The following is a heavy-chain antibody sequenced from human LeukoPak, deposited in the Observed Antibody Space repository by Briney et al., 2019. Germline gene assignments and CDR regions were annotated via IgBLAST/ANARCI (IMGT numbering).Heavy chain of an antibody. CDR3: ARVRRDCYNYVYFDY. J-gene: IGHJ4*02. V-gene: IGHV3-48*01. CDR1: GFTFSSYS. D-gene: IGHD5-24*01. Sequence: GGSLRLSCAASGFTFSSYSMNWVRQAPGKGLEWVSYISSSSSTIYYADSVKGRFTISRDNAKNSLYLQMDSLRAEDTAVYYCARVRRDCYNYVYFDYWGQGTLVTVSS. CDR2: ISSSSSTI.